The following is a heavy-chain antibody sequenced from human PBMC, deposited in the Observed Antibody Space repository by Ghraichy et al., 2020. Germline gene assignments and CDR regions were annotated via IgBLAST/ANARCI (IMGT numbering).Heavy chain of an antibody. CDR3: ARPSTAAGYYYFDL. CDR1: GGSISSSYYY. Sequence: SETLSLTCTVSGGSISSSYYYWGWIRQPPGKGLEWIGSIYHSGTTYYNPSLNSRVTISIDTSRNQFSLELNSVTAADTAVYYCARPSTAAGYYYFDLWGHGNLVTVSS. CDR2: IYHSGTT. J-gene: IGHJ4*01. D-gene: IGHD3-9*01. V-gene: IGHV4-39*01.